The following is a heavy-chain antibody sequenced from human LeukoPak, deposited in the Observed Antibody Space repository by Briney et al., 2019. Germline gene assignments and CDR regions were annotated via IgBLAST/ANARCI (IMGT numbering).Heavy chain of an antibody. CDR3: ARGYSYGFYYGMDV. V-gene: IGHV3-20*01. CDR1: GFTFSGYS. CDR2: INWNGGST. Sequence: GGSLRLSCAASGFTFSGYSMNWVRQAPGKGLEWVSGINWNGGSTGYADSVKGRFTISRDNAKNSLYLQMNSLRAEDTALYHCARGYSYGFYYGMDVWGQGTTVTVSS. J-gene: IGHJ6*02. D-gene: IGHD5-18*01.